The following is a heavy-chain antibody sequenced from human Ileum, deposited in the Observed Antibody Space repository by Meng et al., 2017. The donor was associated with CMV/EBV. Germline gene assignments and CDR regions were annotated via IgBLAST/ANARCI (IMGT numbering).Heavy chain of an antibody. Sequence: QRHVQETGPRLVRPSETLSLTCTVSGDSMRRYYWSWIRQSPGKALEWIGYIYYSGNAVYNPSFKSRVTISVDTSKSQFYLKVNSVTAADTAVYYCARDGYFDSGTYPFDHWGQGTLVTVSS. D-gene: IGHD3-10*01. CDR3: ARDGYFDSGTYPFDH. CDR2: IYYSGNA. J-gene: IGHJ4*02. CDR1: GDSMRRYY. V-gene: IGHV4-59*01.